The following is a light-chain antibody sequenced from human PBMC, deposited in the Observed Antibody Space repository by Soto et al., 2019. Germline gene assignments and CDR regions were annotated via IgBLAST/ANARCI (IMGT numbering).Light chain of an antibody. Sequence: QSVLTQPPPVPAPQGKKSTFSSSGTSSNIGNNYVSWYQQLPGTAPKLLIYDNNKRPSGIPDRFSGSKSGTSGTLDITGLQTGDEADYYCATWDGSLPAEVFGGGTKLTVL. CDR1: SSNIGNNY. CDR2: DNN. J-gene: IGLJ2*01. V-gene: IGLV1-51*01. CDR3: ATWDGSLPAEV.